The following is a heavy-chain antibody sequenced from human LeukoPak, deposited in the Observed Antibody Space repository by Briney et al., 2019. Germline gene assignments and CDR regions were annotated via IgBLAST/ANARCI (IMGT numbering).Heavy chain of an antibody. D-gene: IGHD3-3*01. CDR2: INGRGDTT. J-gene: IGHJ3*02. CDR3: ARQSYYDFWSGYSLGAFDI. V-gene: IGHV3-23*01. CDR1: GFTFNTYA. Sequence: GGSLRLSCAASGFTFNTYAMSWVRQAPGKGLEWVSAINGRGDTTYYADSVKGRFTISRDNSRNTLSLQMSSLRAEDTAVYYCARQSYYDFWSGYSLGAFDIWGQGTMVTVSS.